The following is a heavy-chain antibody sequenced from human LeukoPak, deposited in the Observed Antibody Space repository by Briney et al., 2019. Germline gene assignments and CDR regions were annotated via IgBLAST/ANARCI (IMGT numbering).Heavy chain of an antibody. J-gene: IGHJ4*02. CDR2: ISSSSSYI. V-gene: IGHV3-21*01. Sequence: PGGSLRLSCAASGFTFSSYEMNWVRQAPGKGLEWVSSISSSSSYIYYADSVKGRFTISRDNAKNSLYLQMNSLRAEDTAVYYCAREDLRGGFFDYWGQGTLVTVSS. CDR1: GFTFSSYE. CDR3: AREDLRGGFFDY. D-gene: IGHD3-16*01.